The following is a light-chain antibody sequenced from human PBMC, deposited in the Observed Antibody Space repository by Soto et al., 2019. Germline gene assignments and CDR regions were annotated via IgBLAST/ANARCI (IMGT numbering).Light chain of an antibody. J-gene: IGLJ1*01. CDR3: QTWGTDIHV. CDR1: SGHSSYA. CDR2: LNSDGSH. Sequence: QPVLTQSPSASASLGASVKLTCTLSSGHSSYAIAWHQQQPEKGPRYLMKLNSDGSHSKGDGIPDRFSGSSSGAECYLTISSLQSEDEADYYCQTWGTDIHVFGTGTKLTVL. V-gene: IGLV4-69*01.